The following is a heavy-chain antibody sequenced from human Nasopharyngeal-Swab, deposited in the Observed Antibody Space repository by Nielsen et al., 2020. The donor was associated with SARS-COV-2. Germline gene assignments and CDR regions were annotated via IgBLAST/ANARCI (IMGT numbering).Heavy chain of an antibody. J-gene: IGHJ4*02. V-gene: IGHV3-30-3*02. Sequence: GESLKISCSASGFNFTSYAIHCVRQPPGKGLEWVAVVSYGGTNTFYADSVKGRFAISRDNSKSTVSLQMNSLRSEDTAVYYCAKDRGGRSLDSWGQGTLVTVSS. CDR2: VSYGGTNT. CDR3: AKDRGGRSLDS. CDR1: GFNFTSYA. D-gene: IGHD3-16*01.